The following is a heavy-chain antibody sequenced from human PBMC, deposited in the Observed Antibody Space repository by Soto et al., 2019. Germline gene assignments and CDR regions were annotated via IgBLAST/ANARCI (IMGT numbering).Heavy chain of an antibody. CDR3: AKNMVQIDS. D-gene: IGHD3-10*01. CDR2: ITVNGGST. V-gene: IGHV3-23*01. CDR1: GFTFSNFA. Sequence: GGSLRLSCSTSGFTFSNFAMTWVRQAPGKGLGWVSCITVNGGSTYYADSVKGRFTISRDNSKNTLYLQMNSLRAEDTAIYYCAKNMVQIDSWGQGTLVTVSS. J-gene: IGHJ4*02.